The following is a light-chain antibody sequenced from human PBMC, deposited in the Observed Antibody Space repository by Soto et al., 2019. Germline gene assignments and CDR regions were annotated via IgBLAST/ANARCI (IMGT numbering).Light chain of an antibody. CDR1: SSDVGGYNY. CDR2: EVS. Sequence: QSALTQPPSASGSPGPSVTISCTGTSSDVGGYNYVSWYQQHPGKAPKLMIYEVSKRPSGVPDRFSGSKSGNTASLTVSGLQAEDEADYYCSSYAGSNNFGVFGTGTKLTVL. V-gene: IGLV2-8*01. J-gene: IGLJ1*01. CDR3: SSYAGSNNFGV.